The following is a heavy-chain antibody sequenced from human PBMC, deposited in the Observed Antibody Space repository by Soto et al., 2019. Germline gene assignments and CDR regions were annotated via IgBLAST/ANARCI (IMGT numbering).Heavy chain of an antibody. Sequence: QVQLVESGGGVVQPGRSLRLSCAASGFTFSSYGMHWVRQAPGKGLEWVAVISYDGSNKYYADSVKGRFTISRDNSKNTLYLQMNSLRAEDTAVYYCAKGAYCGGDCPPSPDYWGQGTLVTVSS. V-gene: IGHV3-30*18. D-gene: IGHD2-21*02. CDR3: AKGAYCGGDCPPSPDY. CDR1: GFTFSSYG. J-gene: IGHJ4*02. CDR2: ISYDGSNK.